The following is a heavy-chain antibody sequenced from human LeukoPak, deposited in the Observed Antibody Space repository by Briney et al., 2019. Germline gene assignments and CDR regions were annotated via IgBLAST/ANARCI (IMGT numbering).Heavy chain of an antibody. J-gene: IGHJ4*02. CDR3: AKSGIVGATGVDY. Sequence: QTGGSLRLSCAASGFTFSSYAMSWVRQAPGKGLEWVAVISHDGSDKYYTDSVKGRFTISRDNSKNTLYLQMNSLRAEDTAVYYCAKSGIVGATGVDYWGQGTLVTVSS. CDR1: GFTFSSYA. D-gene: IGHD1-26*01. V-gene: IGHV3-30*18. CDR2: ISHDGSDK.